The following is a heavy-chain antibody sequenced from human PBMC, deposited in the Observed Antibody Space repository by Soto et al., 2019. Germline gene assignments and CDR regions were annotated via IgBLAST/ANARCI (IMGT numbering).Heavy chain of an antibody. Sequence: QVQLVESGGGVVQPGRSLRLSCAASGFTFSSYAMHWVRQAPGKGLEWVAVISYDGSNKYYADSVKGRFTISRDNSKNTLYLQMNGLRAEDTAVYYCARTLYDLKGMDVWGQGTTVTVSS. D-gene: IGHD3-3*01. CDR3: ARTLYDLKGMDV. J-gene: IGHJ6*02. CDR1: GFTFSSYA. CDR2: ISYDGSNK. V-gene: IGHV3-30-3*01.